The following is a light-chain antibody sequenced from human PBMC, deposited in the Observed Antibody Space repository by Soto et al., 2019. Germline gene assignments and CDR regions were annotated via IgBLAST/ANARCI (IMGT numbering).Light chain of an antibody. CDR2: GVS. CDR1: QSVTSNY. Sequence: IVLTQSPGTLSLSSGERATLSCRASQSVTSNYLAWYQQKPGQAPRLLMYGVSSRATGIPDRFSGSGSATDFTLTISRLEPEDFAVYYCQHYGRSPTFGQGTRLEIK. J-gene: IGKJ5*01. V-gene: IGKV3-20*01. CDR3: QHYGRSPT.